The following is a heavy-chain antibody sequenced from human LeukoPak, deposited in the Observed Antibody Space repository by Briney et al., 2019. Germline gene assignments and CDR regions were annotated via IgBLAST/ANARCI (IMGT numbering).Heavy chain of an antibody. CDR2: ISYDASDQ. J-gene: IGHJ4*02. V-gene: IGHV3-30*18. CDR1: GFIFSSDG. D-gene: IGHD1-26*01. CDR3: AKAQGTLWAAFDY. Sequence: GGSLRLSCAASGFIFSSDGMHWVRQAPGKGLEWVAVISYDASDQYYADSVKGRFTISRDNSKNTLYMQVNSLRAEDTAVYYCAKAQGTLWAAFDYWGQGTLVTVSS.